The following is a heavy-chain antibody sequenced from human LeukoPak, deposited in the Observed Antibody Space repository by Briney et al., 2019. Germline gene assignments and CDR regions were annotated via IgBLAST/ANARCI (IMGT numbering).Heavy chain of an antibody. CDR2: ISSSGSTI. CDR3: ARDCHYDSSGYLLFDY. Sequence: PGGSLRLSCAASGFTFSDYYMSWIRQAPGKGLKWVSYISSSGSTIYYADSVKGRFTISRDNAKNSLYLQMNSLRAEDTAVCYCARDCHYDSSGYLLFDYWGQGTLVTVSS. CDR1: GFTFSDYY. V-gene: IGHV3-11*01. J-gene: IGHJ4*02. D-gene: IGHD3-22*01.